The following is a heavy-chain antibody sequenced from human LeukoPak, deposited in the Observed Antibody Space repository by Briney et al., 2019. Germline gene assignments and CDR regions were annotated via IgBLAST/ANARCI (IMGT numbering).Heavy chain of an antibody. CDR2: IKQDGSEK. CDR1: GFTFSSYW. J-gene: IGHJ4*02. D-gene: IGHD6-13*01. V-gene: IGHV3-7*03. Sequence: GGSLRLSCAASGFTFSSYWMSWVRQAPGKGLEWVANIKQDGSEKYYVDSVKGRFTISRDNSKNTLYLQMNSLRAEDTAVYYCAKSTTRQQLVHPSFDYWGQGTLVTVSS. CDR3: AKSTTRQQLVHPSFDY.